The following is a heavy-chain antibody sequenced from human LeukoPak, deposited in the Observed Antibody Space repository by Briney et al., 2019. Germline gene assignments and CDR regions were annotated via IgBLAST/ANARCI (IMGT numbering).Heavy chain of an antibody. CDR2: INHSGTT. CDR3: ARDFGSGWAQAYFDY. D-gene: IGHD6-19*01. CDR1: GGSFSGYY. J-gene: IGHJ4*02. V-gene: IGHV4-34*01. Sequence: SETLSLTCAVYGGSFSGYYWSWIRQPPGKGLEWIGEINHSGTTNYNPSLKSRVAISVDTSKNQFSLKLSSVTAADTAVYYCARDFGSGWAQAYFDYWGQGTLVTVSS.